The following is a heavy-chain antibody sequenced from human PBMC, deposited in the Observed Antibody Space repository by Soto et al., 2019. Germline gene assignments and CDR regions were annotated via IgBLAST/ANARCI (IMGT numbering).Heavy chain of an antibody. CDR1: GYTFTSYA. Sequence: ASVKVSCKASGYTFTSYAMHWVRQAPGQRLEWMGWINAGNGNTNYAQKLQGRVTMTTDTSTSTADMDLRSLRSDDTAVYYCARDGPPLDYWGQGTLVTVSS. V-gene: IGHV1-3*01. CDR2: INAGNGNT. J-gene: IGHJ4*02. CDR3: ARDGPPLDY.